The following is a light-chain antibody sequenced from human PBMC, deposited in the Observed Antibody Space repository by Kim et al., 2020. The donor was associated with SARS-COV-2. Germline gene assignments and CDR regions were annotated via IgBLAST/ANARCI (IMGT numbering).Light chain of an antibody. Sequence: PGERVTLSFRASQIVSYALALYQQTPGQPPRLLIYGASTRATGVPVRFSVDGSETEFTLTISSLQSEDFAVYYCQQYNNLPPALTFGGGTKVDIK. V-gene: IGKV3-15*01. J-gene: IGKJ4*01. CDR1: QIVSYA. CDR2: GAS. CDR3: QQYNNLPPALT.